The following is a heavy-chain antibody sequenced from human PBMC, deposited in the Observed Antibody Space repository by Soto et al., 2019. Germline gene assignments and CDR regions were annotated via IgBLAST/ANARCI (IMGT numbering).Heavy chain of an antibody. J-gene: IGHJ4*02. D-gene: IGHD1-26*01. CDR2: IDGHGTNT. V-gene: IGHV3-74*01. CDR1: GFTFSDYW. CDR3: VRLGFVGEGDF. Sequence: GGSLRLSCAPSGFTFSDYWIHWVRQVPGEGLVWVSRIDGHGTNTDYAESVRGRFTISRDSAKSTAFLQMDSLRVEDTAVYHCVRLGFVGEGDFWGQGILVTVSS.